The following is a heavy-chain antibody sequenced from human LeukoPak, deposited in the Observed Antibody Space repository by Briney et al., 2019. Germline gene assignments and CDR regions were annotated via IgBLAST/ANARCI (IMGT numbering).Heavy chain of an antibody. CDR3: ARVDTAMVSSEFWFDP. J-gene: IGHJ5*02. CDR2: ISAYNGNT. D-gene: IGHD5-18*01. CDR1: GYTFTSYG. V-gene: IGHV1-18*01. Sequence: ASAKVSCKASGYTFTSYGISWVRQAPGQGLEWMGWISAYNGNTNYAQKLQGRVTMTTDTSTSTAYMELRSLRSDDTAVYYCARVDTAMVSSEFWFDPWGQGTLVTVSS.